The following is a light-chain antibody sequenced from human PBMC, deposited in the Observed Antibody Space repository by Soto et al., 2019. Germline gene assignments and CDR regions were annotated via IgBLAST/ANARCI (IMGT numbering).Light chain of an antibody. CDR3: QQYRSWPRT. CDR1: QSVAIN. Sequence: EIVLTQSPATLSVSPGERVTLSCRASQSVAINLAWYQQKPGQPPRLLIYGASTRATDMSGTFSGRGSGTEFTLTISSLRPEDFAVYYCQQYRSWPRTFGQGTKVEMK. V-gene: IGKV3-15*01. J-gene: IGKJ1*01. CDR2: GAS.